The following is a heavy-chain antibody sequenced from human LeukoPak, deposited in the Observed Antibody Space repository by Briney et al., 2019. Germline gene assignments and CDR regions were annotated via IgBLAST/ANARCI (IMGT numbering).Heavy chain of an antibody. D-gene: IGHD6-19*01. Sequence: GGSLRLSCAASGFTFSSYAMTWIRQAPGKGLEWVSAISGSGGSTYYADSVKGRFTISRDNSKNTLYLQMNSLRAEDTAVFYCAKGYSSGQGMDVWGQGTTVTVSS. V-gene: IGHV3-23*01. CDR2: ISGSGGST. CDR3: AKGYSSGQGMDV. J-gene: IGHJ6*02. CDR1: GFTFSSYA.